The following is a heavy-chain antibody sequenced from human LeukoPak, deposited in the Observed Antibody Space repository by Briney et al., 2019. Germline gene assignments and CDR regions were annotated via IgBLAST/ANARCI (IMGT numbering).Heavy chain of an antibody. D-gene: IGHD4-17*01. CDR1: GGSFSGYY. V-gene: IGHV4-34*01. Sequence: PSETLSLTCAVYGGSFSGYYWSWIRQPPGKGLEWIGEINHRGSTNYNPSLKSRVTISVDTSKNQFSLKLSSVTAADTAVYYCARHMGVNYGDYPAYYYYYYMDVWGKGTTVTISS. CDR2: INHRGST. J-gene: IGHJ6*03. CDR3: ARHMGVNYGDYPAYYYYYYMDV.